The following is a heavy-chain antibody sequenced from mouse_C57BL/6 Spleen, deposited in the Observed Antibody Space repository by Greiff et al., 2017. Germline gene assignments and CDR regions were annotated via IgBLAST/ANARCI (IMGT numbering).Heavy chain of an antibody. CDR2: ISSGSSTI. D-gene: IGHD1-1*01. CDR1: GFTFSDYG. V-gene: IGHV5-17*01. Sequence: DVMLVESGGGLVKPGGSLKLSCAASGFTFSDYGMHWVRQAPEKGLEWVAYISSGSSTIYYADTVKGRFTISRDNANNTLFLQMTSLRSEYTAMYYCAIYYGSSYWYFDVWGTGTTVTVSS. J-gene: IGHJ1*03. CDR3: AIYYGSSYWYFDV.